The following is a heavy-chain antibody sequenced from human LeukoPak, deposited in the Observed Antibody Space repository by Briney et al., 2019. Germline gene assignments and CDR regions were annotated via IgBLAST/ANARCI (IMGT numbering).Heavy chain of an antibody. J-gene: IGHJ4*02. CDR1: GFTFTTYA. CDR3: ARYSSGSCYDY. Sequence: GGSLRLSCAASGFTFTTYAMHWVRQAPGGGLEYVSAISTDGGGTYYANSVKGRFTISRDNSKNTLYLQMGSLRVEGMAVYYCARYSSGSCYDYWGQGTLVTVSS. V-gene: IGHV3-64*01. D-gene: IGHD6-13*01. CDR2: ISTDGGGT.